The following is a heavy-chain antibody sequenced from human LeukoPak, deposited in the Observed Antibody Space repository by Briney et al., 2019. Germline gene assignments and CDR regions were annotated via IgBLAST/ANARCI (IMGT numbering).Heavy chain of an antibody. D-gene: IGHD1-14*01. CDR3: ASGRINTEFDY. V-gene: IGHV3-48*04. J-gene: IGHJ4*02. CDR1: GFTFSSYG. CDR2: ISSSGTTI. Sequence: QPGRSLRLSCAASGFTFSSYGMHWVRQAPERGLEWVSYISSSGTTIYYADSVKGRFTISRDNARNSLYLQMNSLRAEDTAVYYCASGRINTEFDYWGQGTLVTVSS.